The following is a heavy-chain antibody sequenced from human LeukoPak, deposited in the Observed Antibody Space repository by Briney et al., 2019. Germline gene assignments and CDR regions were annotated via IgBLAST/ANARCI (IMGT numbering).Heavy chain of an antibody. CDR3: AREGPQTRVPEGTDG. CDR1: GGSISYYY. J-gene: IGHJ6*02. CDR2: VYYSGTT. V-gene: IGHV4-59*01. D-gene: IGHD4/OR15-4a*01. Sequence: PSETLSLTCTVSGGSISYYYWSWIRQPPGKGLEWIGYVYYSGTTNYNPSLKSRVTISVDTSKNQFSLQLRSVTAADTAVYYCAREGPQTRVPEGTDGWGQQTTVTVSS.